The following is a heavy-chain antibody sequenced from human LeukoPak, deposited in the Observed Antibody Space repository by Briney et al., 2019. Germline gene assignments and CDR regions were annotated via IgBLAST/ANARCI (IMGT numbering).Heavy chain of an antibody. V-gene: IGHV1-69*04. J-gene: IGHJ4*02. Sequence: SVKVSCKASGCTFSSYAISWVRQAPGQGLEWMGRIIPILGIANYEQKFQGRVTTTADKSTSTAYMELSSLRSEDTAVYYCARDGALGYDSSGPFDYWGQGTLVTVSS. CDR2: IIPILGIA. D-gene: IGHD3-22*01. CDR3: ARDGALGYDSSGPFDY. CDR1: GCTFSSYA.